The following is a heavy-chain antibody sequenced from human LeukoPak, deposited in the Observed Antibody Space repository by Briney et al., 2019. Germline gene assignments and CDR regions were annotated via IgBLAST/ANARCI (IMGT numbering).Heavy chain of an antibody. CDR2: IYYSGST. CDR3: ARHEKYDSSGYYYDEVSSFDY. CDR1: GGSISSSSYY. Sequence: PSETLSLTCTVSGGSISSSSYYWGWIRQPPGKGLEWIGSIYYSGSTYYNPSLKSRVTISVDTSKNQFSLKLSSVTAADTAVYYCARHEKYDSSGYYYDEVSSFDYWGQGTLVTVSS. J-gene: IGHJ4*02. D-gene: IGHD3-22*01. V-gene: IGHV4-39*01.